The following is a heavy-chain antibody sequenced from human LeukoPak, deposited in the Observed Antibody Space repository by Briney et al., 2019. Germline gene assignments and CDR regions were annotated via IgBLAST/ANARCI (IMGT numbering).Heavy chain of an antibody. CDR1: GFTFSSYG. Sequence: GGSLRLSCAASGFTFSSYGMHWVRQAPGKGLEWVAVISYDGSNKYYADSVKGRFTISRDNSKNTLYLQMNSLRAEDTAVYYCAKGLRIAVAGTSVYWGQGTLVTVPS. V-gene: IGHV3-30*18. D-gene: IGHD6-19*01. CDR2: ISYDGSNK. J-gene: IGHJ4*02. CDR3: AKGLRIAVAGTSVY.